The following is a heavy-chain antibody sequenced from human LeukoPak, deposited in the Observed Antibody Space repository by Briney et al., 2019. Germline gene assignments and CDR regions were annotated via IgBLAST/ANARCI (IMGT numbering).Heavy chain of an antibody. CDR3: ARATGVRSPFDI. V-gene: IGHV1-2*02. Sequence: ASVKVSCKASGYTFTGYYMHWVRQAPGQGLEWMGWINPNSGGTNYAQKFQGRVTMTRDTSISTAYMELSRLRSDDTAVYYCARATGVRSPFDIWGQGTMVTVPS. J-gene: IGHJ3*02. CDR1: GYTFTGYY. D-gene: IGHD1-1*01. CDR2: INPNSGGT.